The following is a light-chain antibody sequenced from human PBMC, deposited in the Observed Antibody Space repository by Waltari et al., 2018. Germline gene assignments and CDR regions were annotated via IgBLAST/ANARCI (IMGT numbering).Light chain of an antibody. CDR2: AAS. Sequence: DIQMTQSPSSLSASVGDRGTITCRASQGIRKDLGWYQQKPGKAHKRLIYAASSLQSGVPSRFSGSGSGTGFTLTISSLQPEDFASYYCLQYNSYPWTFGQGTKVEI. CDR3: LQYNSYPWT. CDR1: QGIRKD. V-gene: IGKV1-17*01. J-gene: IGKJ1*01.